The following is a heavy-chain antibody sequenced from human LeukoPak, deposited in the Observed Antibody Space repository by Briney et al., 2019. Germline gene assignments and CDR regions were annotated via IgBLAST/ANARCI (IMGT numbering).Heavy chain of an antibody. D-gene: IGHD3-3*01. Sequence: GESLQISCKGSGCIFTSYWIGWVRQVPGKGLEWMGIIYPDDSDTRYSPSFQGQVTISADKSISTAYLQWSSLKASDTAMYYCARQRDFWSGYDYWGQGTLVTGSS. J-gene: IGHJ4*02. CDR3: ARQRDFWSGYDY. CDR2: IYPDDSDT. V-gene: IGHV5-51*01. CDR1: GCIFTSYW.